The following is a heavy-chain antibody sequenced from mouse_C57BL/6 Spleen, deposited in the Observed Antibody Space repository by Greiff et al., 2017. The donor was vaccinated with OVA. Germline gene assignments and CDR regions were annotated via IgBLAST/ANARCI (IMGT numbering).Heavy chain of an antibody. CDR1: GFSFTSYG. J-gene: IGHJ3*01. CDR2: IWRGGST. V-gene: IGHV2-2*01. CDR3: ARRDYGNYDWFAY. D-gene: IGHD2-1*01. Sequence: VQLQQSGPGLVQPSQSLSITCTVSGFSFTSYGVHWVRQSPGKGLEWLGEIWRGGSTDNNAAFISRLSTSKDNSKSQVFFKMNSLQADDTAIYYCARRDYGNYDWFAYWGQGTLVTVSA.